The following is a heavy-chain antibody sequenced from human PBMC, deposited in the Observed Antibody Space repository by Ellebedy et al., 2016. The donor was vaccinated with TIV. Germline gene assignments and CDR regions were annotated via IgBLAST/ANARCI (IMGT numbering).Heavy chain of an antibody. Sequence: MPSETLSLTCTVSGGSTSTSDYYWNWIRQPPGKGLAWIGTTYYSGTAYYNPSLKSRVTVSVDTSKNQFSLNLSSVTAADTAVYYCARDPALPRGRFDTWGQGTLVTVSS. J-gene: IGHJ5*02. CDR2: TYYSGTA. V-gene: IGHV4-39*07. CDR3: ARDPALPRGRFDT. CDR1: GGSTSTSDYY.